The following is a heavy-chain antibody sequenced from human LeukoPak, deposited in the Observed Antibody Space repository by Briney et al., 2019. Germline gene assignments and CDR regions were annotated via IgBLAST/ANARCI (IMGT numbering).Heavy chain of an antibody. CDR2: IRSKTFGGTA. V-gene: IGHV3-49*04. J-gene: IGHJ4*02. CDR3: TQGY. Sequence: PGGSLRLSCTASGFTFCDYAMNWVRQAPGKGLEWVGFIRSKTFGGTAEYAASVKGRFTISRHDSKSIAYLEMNSLKTEDTGMYYCTQGYWGQGSLVTVSS. CDR1: GFTFCDYA.